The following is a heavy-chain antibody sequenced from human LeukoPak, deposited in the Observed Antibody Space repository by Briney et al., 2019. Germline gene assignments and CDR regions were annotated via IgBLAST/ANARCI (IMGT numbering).Heavy chain of an antibody. J-gene: IGHJ5*02. V-gene: IGHV4-4*07. CDR3: ARQYDIRNWFDP. Sequence: SETLSLTCTVSGGSISSYYWSWIRQPAGKGLEWIGRIYTSGSTNYNPSLKSRVTISVDTSKNQFSLKLSSVTAADTAVYYCARQYDIRNWFDPWGQGTLVTVSS. CDR1: GGSISSYY. CDR2: IYTSGST. D-gene: IGHD3-9*01.